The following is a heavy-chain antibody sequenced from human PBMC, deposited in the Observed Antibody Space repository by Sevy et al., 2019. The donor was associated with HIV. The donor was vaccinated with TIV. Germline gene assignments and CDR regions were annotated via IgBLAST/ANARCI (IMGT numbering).Heavy chain of an antibody. CDR2: ISDIGGST. CDR3: ARETGSSHFDY. J-gene: IGHJ4*02. Sequence: GGSLRLSCAASGFTFSSYVMSWVRQAPGKGLEWVSSISDIGGSTYYTDSVKGRFTISRDNSKNTLYLQMNSLRAEDTAVYYCARETGSSHFDYWGQGTLVTVSS. D-gene: IGHD3-10*01. CDR1: GFTFSSYV. V-gene: IGHV3-23*01.